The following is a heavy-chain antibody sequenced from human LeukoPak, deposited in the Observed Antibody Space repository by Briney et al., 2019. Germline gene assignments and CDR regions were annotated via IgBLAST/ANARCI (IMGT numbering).Heavy chain of an antibody. V-gene: IGHV3-30-3*01. CDR1: GITFSSYV. CDR2: ISYDGSNK. Sequence: GGSLRLSCAASGITFSSYVMSWVRQAPGKGLEWVAVISYDGSNKYYADSVKGRFTISRDNSKNTLYLQMNSLRAEDTAVYYCARDGAAFDYWGQGTLVTVSS. D-gene: IGHD1-26*01. J-gene: IGHJ4*02. CDR3: ARDGAAFDY.